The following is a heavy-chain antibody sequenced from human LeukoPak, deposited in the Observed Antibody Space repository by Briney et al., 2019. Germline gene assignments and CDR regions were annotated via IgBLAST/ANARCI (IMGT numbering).Heavy chain of an antibody. CDR1: GGSISGYY. Sequence: SETLSLTCTVSGGSISGYYWSWIRQPPGKGLEWIGYIYYSGSTNYNPPLKSRVTISVDTSRNQFSLKLRSLTAADTAVYYCARGDSSIWYFAYWGQGTLVTVSS. CDR2: IYYSGST. D-gene: IGHD6-13*01. CDR3: ARGDSSIWYFAY. J-gene: IGHJ4*02. V-gene: IGHV4-59*01.